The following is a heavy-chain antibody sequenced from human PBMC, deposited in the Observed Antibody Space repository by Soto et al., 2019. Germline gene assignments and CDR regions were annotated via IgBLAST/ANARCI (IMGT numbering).Heavy chain of an antibody. CDR1: GGSISSDDYY. V-gene: IGHV4-31*03. Sequence: SETLSLTCTVSGGSISSDDYYWNWIRQRPGKGLEWIGNIYYRGNTNYNPSLKSRIIMSMDMSENQFSLKLTSVTAADTAVYYCARVVGQLTTNYYYYSGMDVWGQGTTVTVSS. CDR3: ARVVGQLTTNYYYYSGMDV. CDR2: IYYRGNT. D-gene: IGHD5-18*01. J-gene: IGHJ6*02.